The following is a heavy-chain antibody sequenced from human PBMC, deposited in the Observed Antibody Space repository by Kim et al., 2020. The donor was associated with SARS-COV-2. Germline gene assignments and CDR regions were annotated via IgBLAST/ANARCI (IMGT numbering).Heavy chain of an antibody. CDR1: GYRFTSYW. J-gene: IGHJ6*02. CDR2: IYPGDSDT. V-gene: IGHV5-51*01. D-gene: IGHD2-2*01. CDR3: ARHGRGDIVVVPAAIAETGKYYYYGIDV. Sequence: GESLKISCKGSGYRFTSYWIGWVRQMPGKGLEWMGIIYPGDSDTRYSPSFQGQVTTSADKSISTAYLQWSSLKASDTAMYYCARHGRGDIVVVPAAIAETGKYYYYGIDVWGQGTTVTVSS.